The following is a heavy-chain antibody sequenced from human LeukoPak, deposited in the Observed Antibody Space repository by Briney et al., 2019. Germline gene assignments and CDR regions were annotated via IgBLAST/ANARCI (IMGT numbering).Heavy chain of an antibody. V-gene: IGHV4-59*11. Sequence: SETLSLTCIVSGGSISSHFWSWIRQTPGKGLEYIGYIYYSGSTDYNPSLKSRVTISLDTSKNQFSLHLSSVTAADTAVYYCARRSGVLDSRDSRYYFDHWGQGTLVTVSS. CDR2: IYYSGST. J-gene: IGHJ4*02. CDR3: ARRSGVLDSRDSRYYFDH. CDR1: GGSISSHF. D-gene: IGHD3-22*01.